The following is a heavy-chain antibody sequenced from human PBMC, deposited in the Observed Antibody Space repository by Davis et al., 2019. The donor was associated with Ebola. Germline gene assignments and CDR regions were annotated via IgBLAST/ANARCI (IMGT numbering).Heavy chain of an antibody. J-gene: IGHJ4*02. D-gene: IGHD3-22*01. CDR1: GFSFSGAA. CDR3: TTLIDF. V-gene: IGHV3-73*01. CDR2: IRGKTKNYAI. Sequence: GESLMISCVASGFSFSGAAMHWVRQAPGNGLAWVGRIRGKTKNYAIAYAESVKGRFTISRDDGKNTAYLQMHSLKSEDAAGYYCTTLIDFWGQGTLVTVSS.